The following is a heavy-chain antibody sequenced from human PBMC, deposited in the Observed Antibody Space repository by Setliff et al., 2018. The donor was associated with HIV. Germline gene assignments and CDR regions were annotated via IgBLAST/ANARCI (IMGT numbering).Heavy chain of an antibody. V-gene: IGHV1-18*01. CDR3: ATDPGYSSTWYSESFQH. CDR2: ISAYNGNT. CDR1: GYTFTSYG. Sequence: ASVKVSCKASGYTFTSYGISWVRQAPGQGLEWMGWISAYNGNTNYAQKFQGRVTMTTDTSTDTAYMELSSLRSDDTAMYYCATDPGYSSTWYSESFQHWGQGTVVTSPQ. J-gene: IGHJ1*01. D-gene: IGHD6-13*01.